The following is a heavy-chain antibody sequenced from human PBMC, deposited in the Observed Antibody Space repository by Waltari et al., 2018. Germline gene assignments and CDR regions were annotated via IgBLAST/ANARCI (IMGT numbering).Heavy chain of an antibody. D-gene: IGHD4-17*01. J-gene: IGHJ4*02. CDR2: ISGRGAST. CDR3: AKDLRPSFDY. CDR1: GFTFSSYA. Sequence: EVQLLESGGGLVQPGGSLRLSCAASGFTFSSYAMSWVRQAPGKGVEWVSAISGRGASTYDADSGKGRFTISRDNSKNTLYRQMNSLRAEDTAVYYCAKDLRPSFDYWGQGTLVTVSS. V-gene: IGHV3-23*01.